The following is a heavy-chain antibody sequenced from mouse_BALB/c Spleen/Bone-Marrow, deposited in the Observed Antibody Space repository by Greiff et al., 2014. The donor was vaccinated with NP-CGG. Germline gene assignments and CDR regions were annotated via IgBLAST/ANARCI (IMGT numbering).Heavy chain of an antibody. Sequence: ESGPELAKPGASVRISCKASGYTFTSYYIHWVKQRPGQGLEWIGWIFPGNVNTKYNEKFKGKATLTADKSSSTAYMQLSSLTPEDSAVYFCARDSMDYWGQGTSVTVSS. CDR1: GYTFTSYY. CDR2: IFPGNVNT. V-gene: IGHV1S56*01. J-gene: IGHJ4*01. CDR3: ARDSMDY.